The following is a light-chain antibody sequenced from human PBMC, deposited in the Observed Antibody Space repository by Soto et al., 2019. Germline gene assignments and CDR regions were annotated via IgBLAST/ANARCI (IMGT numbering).Light chain of an antibody. V-gene: IGLV2-14*03. J-gene: IGLJ2*01. CDR2: DVS. CDR1: SSDVGGYNF. Sequence: QSALTQPASVSGSPGQSITISCTGTSSDVGGYNFVSWYQHHPGKAPKLMIYDVSNRPSGVSNRFSGSKSGNTASLTISGLQAEDEADYYCSSYTSRTTDVVFGGGTKVTVL. CDR3: SSYTSRTTDVV.